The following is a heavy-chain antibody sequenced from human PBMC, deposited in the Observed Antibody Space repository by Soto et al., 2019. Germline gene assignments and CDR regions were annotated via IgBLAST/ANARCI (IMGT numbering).Heavy chain of an antibody. J-gene: IGHJ4*02. CDR2: ISSTTNYI. D-gene: IGHD1-7*01. CDR3: ASESEDLTSNFAD. V-gene: IGHV3-21*01. CDR1: GFTFSRYS. Sequence: RGSLRLSCAASGFTFSRYSMNWVAQAPGKGLALCSSISSTTNYIYYAASMTGRFTVSRENAKNSVHLYRSNLSAEDTAVYYCASESEDLTSNFADGGQGTLVTVSS.